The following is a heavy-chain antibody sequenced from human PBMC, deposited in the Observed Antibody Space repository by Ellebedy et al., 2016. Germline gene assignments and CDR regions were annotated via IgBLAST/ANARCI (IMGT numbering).Heavy chain of an antibody. Sequence: GGSLRLSCAASGFTFSNAWMNWVRQAPGEGLEWVGRIKSKTDGGTADCAAPVKGRFTISRDDSKNTLYLQMNSLKAEDTAMYYCTTSYYDSSGLCDNWGQGTLVTVSS. V-gene: IGHV3-15*07. D-gene: IGHD3-22*01. CDR1: GFTFSNAW. CDR3: TTSYYDSSGLCDN. J-gene: IGHJ4*02. CDR2: IKSKTDGGTA.